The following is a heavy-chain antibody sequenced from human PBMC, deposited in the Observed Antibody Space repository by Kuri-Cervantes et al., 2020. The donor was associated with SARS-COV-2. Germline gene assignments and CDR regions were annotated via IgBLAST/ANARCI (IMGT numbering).Heavy chain of an antibody. CDR3: TTRDSITTVTPYAFDI. D-gene: IGHD4-17*01. Sequence: GESLKISCAASGFTFSNAWMSWVRQAPGKGLEWVGRIKSKTDGGTTDYAAPVKGRFTISRDDSINTLYMQMNSLKTEDTAVYYCTTRDSITTVTPYAFDIWGQGTMVTVSS. CDR2: IKSKTDGGTT. J-gene: IGHJ3*02. V-gene: IGHV3-15*01. CDR1: GFTFSNAW.